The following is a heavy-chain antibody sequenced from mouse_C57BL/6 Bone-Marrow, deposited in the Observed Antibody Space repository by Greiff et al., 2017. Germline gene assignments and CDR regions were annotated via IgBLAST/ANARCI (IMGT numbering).Heavy chain of an antibody. CDR3: TIREGAMGY. CDR1: GFNIKDYY. Sequence: VQLQQSGAELVRPGASVKLSCTASGFNIKDYYMHWVKQRPEQGLEWIGRIDPEDGDPEYAPKFKGKATMTADTSTNSAYQQISSLTSEDTAVYCCTIREGAMGYWGQGTSVTVSS. CDR2: IDPEDGDP. V-gene: IGHV14-1*01. J-gene: IGHJ4*01.